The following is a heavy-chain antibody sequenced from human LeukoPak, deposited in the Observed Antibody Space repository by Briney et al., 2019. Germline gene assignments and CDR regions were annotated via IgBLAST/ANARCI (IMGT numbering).Heavy chain of an antibody. D-gene: IGHD3-10*02. CDR2: IYYTGST. CDR3: ARGHSGRGGIDP. V-gene: IGHV4-39*07. J-gene: IGHJ5*02. Sequence: SETLSLTCTVSGGSISSSSYYWGWIRQPPGKGLEWIGCIYYTGSTYYNPSLKSRVTISVDTSKNQFSLKLSSVTAADTAVYYCARGHSGRGGIDPWGQGTLVTVSS. CDR1: GGSISSSSYY.